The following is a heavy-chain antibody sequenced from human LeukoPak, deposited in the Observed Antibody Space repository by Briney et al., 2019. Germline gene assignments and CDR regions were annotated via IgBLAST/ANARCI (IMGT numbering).Heavy chain of an antibody. CDR3: AKGVDSSSWYFYYYYMDV. CDR2: IQSDGSKK. CDR1: GFAFSHYG. D-gene: IGHD6-13*01. Sequence: GRSLRLSCAPSGFAFSHYGIHWVRQAPGKGLEWVAAIQSDGSKKYYRESVKGRFTISRDNSMNTLYLQLNSLRAEDTAVYYCAKGVDSSSWYFYYYYMDVWGKGTTVTVSS. J-gene: IGHJ6*03. V-gene: IGHV3-33*06.